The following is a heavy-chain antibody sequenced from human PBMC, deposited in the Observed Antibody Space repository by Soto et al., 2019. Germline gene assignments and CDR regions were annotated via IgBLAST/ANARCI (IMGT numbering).Heavy chain of an antibody. J-gene: IGHJ4*02. CDR2: ISAYNGNT. Sequence: ASVKVSCKASGYTFTSYGISWVRQAPGQGLEWMGWISAYNGNTNYAQKLQGRVTMTTDTSTSTAYMELRSLRSDDTAVYYCARSDYYDSIGYLSPFVLFDSCCLGTLLTVSS. D-gene: IGHD3-22*01. V-gene: IGHV1-18*01. CDR1: GYTFTSYG. CDR3: ARSDYYDSIGYLSPFVLFDS.